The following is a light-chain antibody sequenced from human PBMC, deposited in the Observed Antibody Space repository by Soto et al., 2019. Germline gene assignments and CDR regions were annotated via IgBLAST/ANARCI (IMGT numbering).Light chain of an antibody. CDR1: QSLLHSNGYSY. Sequence: IVMTQSPLSLPVTPGESASISCRSSQSLLHSNGYSYLDWYLQKPGQSPQLLMSLAYYRASGVPDRFSGSGSGTDFTLKIRRVEADDVGLYYCMQALQTPPYTFGQGTKLEIK. CDR2: LAY. J-gene: IGKJ2*01. V-gene: IGKV2-28*01. CDR3: MQALQTPPYT.